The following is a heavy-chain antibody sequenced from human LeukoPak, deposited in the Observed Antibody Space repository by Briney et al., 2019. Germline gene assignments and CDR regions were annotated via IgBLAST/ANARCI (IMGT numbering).Heavy chain of an antibody. CDR1: GYTFTSYG. D-gene: IGHD6-25*01. CDR3: ARDGELGAALGGASYFWFDP. Sequence: GASVKVSCKASGYTFTSYGINWVRQAPGQGLEWMGWISGKDGHTRYAQKFQGRGTMNIDTSTSTAYMELRSLTSDDTAVYYCARDGELGAALGGASYFWFDPWGQGTLVTVSS. J-gene: IGHJ5*02. V-gene: IGHV1-18*04. CDR2: ISGKDGHT.